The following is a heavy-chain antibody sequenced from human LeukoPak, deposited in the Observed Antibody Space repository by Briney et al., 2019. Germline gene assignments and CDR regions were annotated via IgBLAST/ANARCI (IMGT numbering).Heavy chain of an antibody. CDR3: ARFRIAAAGTAFDY. D-gene: IGHD6-13*01. Sequence: PGGSLRLSCGASGFTFSTYWMTWVRQAPGKGLEWVANIKEDGSERYYVDSVKGRFTISRDNAKNSLYLQMNSLRAEDTAVYYCARFRIAAAGTAFDYWGQGTLVTVSS. J-gene: IGHJ4*02. V-gene: IGHV3-7*01. CDR2: IKEDGSER. CDR1: GFTFSTYW.